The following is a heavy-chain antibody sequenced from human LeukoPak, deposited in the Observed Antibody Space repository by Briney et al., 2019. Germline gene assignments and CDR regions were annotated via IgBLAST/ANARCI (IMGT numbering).Heavy chain of an antibody. CDR2: IIPILGIA. Sequence: SVKVSRKASGGTFSSYAISWVRQAPGQGLEWMGRIIPILGIANYAQKFQGRVTITADKSTSTAYMELSSLRSEDTAVYYCARGVVVVAATPMHYYYYGIDDSGQGTTVTVSS. CDR3: ARGVVVVAATPMHYYYYGIDD. V-gene: IGHV1-69*04. D-gene: IGHD2-15*01. CDR1: GGTFSSYA. J-gene: IGHJ6*02.